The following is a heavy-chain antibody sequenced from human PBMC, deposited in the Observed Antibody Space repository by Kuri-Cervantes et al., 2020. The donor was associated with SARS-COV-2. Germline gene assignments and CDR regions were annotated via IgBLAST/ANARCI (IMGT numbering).Heavy chain of an antibody. CDR2: IYHSGSA. D-gene: IGHD2-21*02. Sequence: SETLSLTCAVSGGSISSGGYSWSWVRQPPGKGLEWIGYIYHSGSAHYNPSLKSRVTISVDTSKNQFSLKLSSVTAADTAVYYCARVVVTATYYFDCWGQGTLVTVSS. V-gene: IGHV4-30-2*01. CDR3: ARVVVTATYYFDC. CDR1: GGSISSGGYS. J-gene: IGHJ4*02.